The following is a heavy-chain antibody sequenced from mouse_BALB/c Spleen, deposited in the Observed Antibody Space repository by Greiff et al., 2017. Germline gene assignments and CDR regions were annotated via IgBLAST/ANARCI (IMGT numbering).Heavy chain of an antibody. J-gene: IGHJ1*01. CDR3: ATHDYGSSYWYFDV. D-gene: IGHD1-1*01. V-gene: IGHV14-3*02. CDR2: IDPANGNT. CDR1: GFNIKDTY. Sequence: VQLQQSGAELVKPGASVKLSCTASGFNIKDTYMHWVKQRPEQGLGWIGRIDPANGNTKYDPKFQGKATITADTSANTAYLQLSSLTSEDTAVYYCATHDYGSSYWYFDVWGAGTTVTVSS.